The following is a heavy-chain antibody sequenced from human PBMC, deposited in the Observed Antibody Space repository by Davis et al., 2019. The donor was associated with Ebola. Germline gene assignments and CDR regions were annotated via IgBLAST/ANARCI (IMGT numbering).Heavy chain of an antibody. J-gene: IGHJ4*02. D-gene: IGHD3-10*01. Sequence: ASVKVSCKASGYNFTSYFMHWVRQAPGQGLEWMGIINPRGGSGSYAQRFRGRVIMTRDTSTSTVSMELTSLISEDTAVYYCARDVAMVQGVSEYWGQGTLVTVSS. CDR1: GYNFTSYF. CDR2: INPRGGSG. CDR3: ARDVAMVQGVSEY. V-gene: IGHV1-46*01.